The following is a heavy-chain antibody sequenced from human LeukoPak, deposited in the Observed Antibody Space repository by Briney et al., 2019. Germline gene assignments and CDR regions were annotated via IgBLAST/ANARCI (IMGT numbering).Heavy chain of an antibody. Sequence: GGSLRLSCAASGFTFSNAWMNWVRQAPGKGLEWVGRIKSKTDGGTTDYAAPVKGRFTISRDDSKNTLYPQMNSLKTEDTAVYYCAKELAYYDFWSGYSDHLLGNDYWGQGTLVTVSS. D-gene: IGHD3-3*01. J-gene: IGHJ4*02. V-gene: IGHV3-15*07. CDR3: AKELAYYDFWSGYSDHLLGNDY. CDR1: GFTFSNAW. CDR2: IKSKTDGGTT.